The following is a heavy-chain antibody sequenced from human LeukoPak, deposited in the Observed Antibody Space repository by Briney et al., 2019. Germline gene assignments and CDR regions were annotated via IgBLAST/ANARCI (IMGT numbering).Heavy chain of an antibody. D-gene: IGHD2-21*02. Sequence: GGSLRLSCAASGFTFSSYSMNWVRQAPGKGLEWVSSISSSSSYIYYVDSVKGRFTISRDNAKNSLYLQMNSLRAEDTAVYYCAREIGGDLDFDYWGQGTLVTVSS. V-gene: IGHV3-21*04. CDR1: GFTFSSYS. CDR3: AREIGGDLDFDY. J-gene: IGHJ4*02. CDR2: ISSSSSYI.